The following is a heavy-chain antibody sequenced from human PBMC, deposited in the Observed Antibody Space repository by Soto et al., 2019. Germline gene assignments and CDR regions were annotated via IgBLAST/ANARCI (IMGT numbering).Heavy chain of an antibody. J-gene: IGHJ4*02. D-gene: IGHD5-12*01. V-gene: IGHV3-30*03. CDR2: ISYDGSNT. Sequence: GGSLRLSCAASGFTFSSLGIHWVRQAPGKGLEWVAVISYDGSNTEYADSVRGRLTISRDNSRNTVYLQMNSLRAEDTAVYYCVRSGYHFFYFDYWGQGTLVTVSS. CDR3: VRSGYHFFYFDY. CDR1: GFTFSSLG.